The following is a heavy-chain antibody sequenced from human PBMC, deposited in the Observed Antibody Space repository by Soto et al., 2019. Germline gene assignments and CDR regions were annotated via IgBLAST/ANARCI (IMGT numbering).Heavy chain of an antibody. CDR2: INPNSGGT. Sequence: GALVKVSCKASGYTFTGYYMHWVRQAPGQGLEWMGWINPNSGGTNYAQKFQGRVTMTRDTSISTAYMELSRLRSDDTAVYYCARVLTVGYCSGGSCTGAYYYYGMDVWGQGTTVTVSS. D-gene: IGHD2-15*01. V-gene: IGHV1-2*02. CDR1: GYTFTGYY. CDR3: ARVLTVGYCSGGSCTGAYYYYGMDV. J-gene: IGHJ6*02.